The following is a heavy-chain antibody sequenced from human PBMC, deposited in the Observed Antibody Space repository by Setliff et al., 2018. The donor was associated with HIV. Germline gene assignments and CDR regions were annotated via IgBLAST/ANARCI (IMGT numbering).Heavy chain of an antibody. Sequence: ASVKVSCKASGYTFTGYYMHWVRQAPGQGLEWMGWINPNNGGTNYAQKFQGRVTMTRDTSISTAYMELSRLRSDDTAVYYCARDFRGGGFDPWGQGTLVTVSS. CDR1: GYTFTGYY. CDR2: INPNNGGT. CDR3: ARDFRGGGFDP. D-gene: IGHD3-16*01. J-gene: IGHJ5*02. V-gene: IGHV1-2*02.